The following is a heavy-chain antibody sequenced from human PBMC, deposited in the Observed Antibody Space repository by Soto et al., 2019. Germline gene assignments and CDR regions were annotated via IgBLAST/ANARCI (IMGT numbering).Heavy chain of an antibody. V-gene: IGHV3-48*02. J-gene: IGHJ5*02. D-gene: IGHD3-16*01. CDR1: GFTFSSYS. CDR2: IGSSSGTI. Sequence: EVQLVESGGGLVQPGGSLRLSCAASGFTFSSYSMNWVRQAPGKGLEWVSFIGSSSGTIFYADSVKGRFTISRDNAKNSPYLQMNSLRDEDTAVYYCAREEYVGFNCFAPWGQGTLVTVSS. CDR3: AREEYVGFNCFAP.